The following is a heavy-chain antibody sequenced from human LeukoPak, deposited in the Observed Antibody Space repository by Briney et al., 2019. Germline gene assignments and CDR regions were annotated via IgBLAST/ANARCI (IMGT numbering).Heavy chain of an antibody. CDR3: AGGDKYSSGWYWFDP. CDR2: INPNSGGT. V-gene: IGHV1-2*02. Sequence: ASVKVSCKASGYTFTGYYMHWVRQAPGQGLEWMGWINPNSGGTNYAQKFQGRVTMTRDTSISTAYMELSRLRSDDTAVYYCAGGDKYSSGWYWFDPWGQGTLVTVSS. D-gene: IGHD6-19*01. J-gene: IGHJ5*02. CDR1: GYTFTGYY.